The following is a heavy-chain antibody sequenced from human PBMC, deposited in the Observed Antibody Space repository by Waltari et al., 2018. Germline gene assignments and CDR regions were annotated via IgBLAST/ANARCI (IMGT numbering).Heavy chain of an antibody. Sequence: EVQLVVSGGGLVQPGGSLRLSCAACRLSSSDYGMKWVRQAPGKGLEWLSFISSSGPTIHYADSVKGRFTVSRDNTKNSLSLQMNSLRAEDTAVYYCARVWGVTTSDFWGQGTLVTVSS. CDR3: ARVWGVTTSDF. J-gene: IGHJ4*02. CDR2: ISSSGPTI. CDR1: RLSSSDYG. V-gene: IGHV3-48*03. D-gene: IGHD4-17*01.